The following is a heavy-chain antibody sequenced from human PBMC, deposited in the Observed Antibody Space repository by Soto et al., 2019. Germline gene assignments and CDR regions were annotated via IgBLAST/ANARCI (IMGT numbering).Heavy chain of an antibody. J-gene: IGHJ2*01. CDR3: ARGRGRFLERPSYWYFDL. D-gene: IGHD3-3*01. CDR2: IYHSGST. CDR1: GGSISSGGYS. V-gene: IGHV4-30-2*01. Sequence: QLQLQESGSGLVKPSQTLSLTCAVSGGSISSGGYSWSWIRQPPGKGLEWIGYIYHSGSTYYNPSLKSRVTISVDRSKNQFSLKLSSVTAADTAVYYCARGRGRFLERPSYWYFDLWGRGTLVTVSS.